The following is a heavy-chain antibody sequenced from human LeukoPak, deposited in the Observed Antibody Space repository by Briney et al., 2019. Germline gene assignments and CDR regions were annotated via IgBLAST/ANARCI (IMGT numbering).Heavy chain of an antibody. V-gene: IGHV3-30*02. Sequence: GGSLRLSCAASGFTFSSYAMSWVRQAPGKGLEWVAFIRYDGSNKYYADSVKGRFTISRDNSKNTLYLQMNTLRAEDTAVYYCAKGPLTTGASWGQGTLVTVSS. J-gene: IGHJ5*02. CDR1: GFTFSSYA. D-gene: IGHD4-17*01. CDR3: AKGPLTTGAS. CDR2: IRYDGSNK.